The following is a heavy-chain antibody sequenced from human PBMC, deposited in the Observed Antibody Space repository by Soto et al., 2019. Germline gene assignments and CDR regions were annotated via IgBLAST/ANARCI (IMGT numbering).Heavy chain of an antibody. V-gene: IGHV3-7*01. D-gene: IGHD3-3*01. CDR2: IKQDGSEK. CDR1: GFTFSSYW. Sequence: GGSLRLSCAASGFTFSSYWMSWVRQAPGKGLEWVANIKQDGSEKYYVDSVKGRFTISRDNAKNSLYLQMNSLRAEDTAVYYCARTPPYYDFWSGPDYWGQGTLVTV. J-gene: IGHJ4*02. CDR3: ARTPPYYDFWSGPDY.